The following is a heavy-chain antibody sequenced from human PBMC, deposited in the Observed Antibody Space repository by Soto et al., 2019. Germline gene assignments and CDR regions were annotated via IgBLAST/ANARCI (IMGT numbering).Heavy chain of an antibody. V-gene: IGHV1-18*01. Sequence: ASVKVYCKASGYTFTSYGISWVRKAPGQGLEWMGWISAYNGNTNYEQKLQGRVTMTTDTSTSTAYMELRSLRSDDTAVYYRAREDTVGATAFDYWGQGTLVTVSS. CDR1: GYTFTSYG. J-gene: IGHJ4*02. D-gene: IGHD1-26*01. CDR3: AREDTVGATAFDY. CDR2: ISAYNGNT.